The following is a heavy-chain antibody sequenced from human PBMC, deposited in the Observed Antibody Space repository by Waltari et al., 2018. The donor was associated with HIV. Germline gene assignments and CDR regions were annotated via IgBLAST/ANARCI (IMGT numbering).Heavy chain of an antibody. J-gene: IGHJ4*02. CDR3: AKDKRRYCSSTSCYYYFDY. D-gene: IGHD2-2*01. CDR2: ISWNSGMI. Sequence: EVQLVESGGGLVQPGRSLRLSCAVSGFTFDDYAMHWVRQAPGKGLEWVSGISWNSGMIGYADSVKGRFTISRDNAKNSLYLQMNSLRAEDTALYYCAKDKRRYCSSTSCYYYFDYWGQGTLVTVSS. CDR1: GFTFDDYA. V-gene: IGHV3-9*01.